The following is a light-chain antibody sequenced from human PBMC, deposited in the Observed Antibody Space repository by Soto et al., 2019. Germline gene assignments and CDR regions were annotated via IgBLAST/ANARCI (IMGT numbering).Light chain of an antibody. CDR2: AAS. Sequence: DIQMTQSPSSLSASVGDRVTITCRASQSISSYLNWYQQKPGKAPKPLIYAASSLQSGVPSRFSGSGSGTDFTLTISSLQPEDSAAYYCQQCYSTPWTFGQGTKVEIK. V-gene: IGKV1-39*01. CDR3: QQCYSTPWT. J-gene: IGKJ1*01. CDR1: QSISSY.